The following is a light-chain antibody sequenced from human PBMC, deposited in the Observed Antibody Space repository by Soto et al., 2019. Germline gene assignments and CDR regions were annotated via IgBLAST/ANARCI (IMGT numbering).Light chain of an antibody. CDR2: DAS. Sequence: DIQMPQSPSTLSASVGDRVTITCRTSQSIIRWLAWYQQKPGKAPKLLIYDASSLESGVPSRFRGSASGTEFTLTISSLQPDDFGTYYCQQEWTFGPGTKVEIK. CDR1: QSIIRW. J-gene: IGKJ1*01. V-gene: IGKV1-5*01. CDR3: QQEWT.